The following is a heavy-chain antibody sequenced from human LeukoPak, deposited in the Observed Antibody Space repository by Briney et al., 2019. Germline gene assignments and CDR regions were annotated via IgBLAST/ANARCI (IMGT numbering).Heavy chain of an antibody. CDR2: INPSGGST. V-gene: IGHV1-46*01. D-gene: IGHD1-1*01. CDR1: GYTFTSYY. CDR3: ARSRRTTGTTFHDY. Sequence: ASVKVSCKASGYTFTSYYMHWVRQAPGQGLEWMGIINPSGGSTSYAQKFQGRVTMTRDASISTAYMELSRLRSDDTAVYYCARSRRTTGTTFHDYWGQGTLVTVSS. J-gene: IGHJ4*02.